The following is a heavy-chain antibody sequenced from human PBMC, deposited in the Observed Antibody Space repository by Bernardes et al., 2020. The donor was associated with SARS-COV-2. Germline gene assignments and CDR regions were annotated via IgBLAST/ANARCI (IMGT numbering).Heavy chain of an antibody. D-gene: IGHD3-3*01. V-gene: IGHV3-66*02. J-gene: IGHJ6*03. CDR3: ARDSSGYYDFWSGYYAYYYYYMDV. Sequence: GGSLRLSCAASGFTVSSNYMSWVRQAPGKGLEWVSVIYSGGSTYYADSVKGRFTISRDNSKNTLYLQMNSLRAEDTAVYYCARDSSGYYDFWSGYYAYYYYYMDVWGKGTTVTVSS. CDR1: GFTVSSNY. CDR2: IYSGGST.